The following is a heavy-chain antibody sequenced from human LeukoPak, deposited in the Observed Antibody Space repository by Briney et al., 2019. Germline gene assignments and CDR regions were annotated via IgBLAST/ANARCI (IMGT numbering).Heavy chain of an antibody. CDR1: GYTFTSYD. Sequence: ASVKVSCKASGYTFTSYDINWVRQATGQGLEWMGWMNPNSGNTGYAQKFQGRVTMTRNTSISTAYMELSSLRSEDTAVYYCALTITHYYYYGMDVWGQGTTVTVSS. CDR2: MNPNSGNT. D-gene: IGHD3-10*01. V-gene: IGHV1-8*01. CDR3: ALTITHYYYYGMDV. J-gene: IGHJ6*02.